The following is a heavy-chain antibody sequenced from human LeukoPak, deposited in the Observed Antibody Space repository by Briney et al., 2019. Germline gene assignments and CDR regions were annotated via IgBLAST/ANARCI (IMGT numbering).Heavy chain of an antibody. CDR2: INPGNGSP. Sequence: ASVKVSCSFSGFTITSYGIHWVQQSPGQGLEWMGWINPGNGSPSYAKKFQGRFIMTRDMSTTTAYTDLSSLTSEDMAVYYYARTSYCSSTSCYRLPYYYYYMDVWGKGTTVTVSS. D-gene: IGHD2-2*01. V-gene: IGHV1-38-4*01. J-gene: IGHJ6*03. CDR1: GFTITSYG. CDR3: ARTSYCSSTSCYRLPYYYYYMDV.